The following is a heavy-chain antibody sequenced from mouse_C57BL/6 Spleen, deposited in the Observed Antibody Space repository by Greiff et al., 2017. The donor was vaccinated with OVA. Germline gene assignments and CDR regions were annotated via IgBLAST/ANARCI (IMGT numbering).Heavy chain of an antibody. V-gene: IGHV1-47*01. D-gene: IGHD2-2*01. Sequence: QVQLQQSGAELVKPGASVKMSCKASGYTFTTYPIEWMKQNHGKSLEWIGNFHPYNDDTKYNEKFKGKTTLTVEKSSSTVYLELSRLTSDDSAVYYCARPGGYGYDGWYFDVWGTGTTVTVSS. CDR1: GYTFTTYP. CDR2: FHPYNDDT. CDR3: ARPGGYGYDGWYFDV. J-gene: IGHJ1*03.